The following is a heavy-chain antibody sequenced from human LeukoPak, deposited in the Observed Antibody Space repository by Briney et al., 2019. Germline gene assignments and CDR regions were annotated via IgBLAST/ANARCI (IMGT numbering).Heavy chain of an antibody. J-gene: IGHJ3*02. CDR1: GFTFSSYG. Sequence: AGGSLRLSCAASGFTFSSYGMSWVRQAPGKGLEWVSAISGSGGSTYYADSVKGRFTISRDNSKNTLYLQMNSLRAEDTAVYYCAKAEWVYYDSSSLGAFDIWGQGTMVTVSS. D-gene: IGHD3-22*01. CDR2: ISGSGGST. CDR3: AKAEWVYYDSSSLGAFDI. V-gene: IGHV3-23*01.